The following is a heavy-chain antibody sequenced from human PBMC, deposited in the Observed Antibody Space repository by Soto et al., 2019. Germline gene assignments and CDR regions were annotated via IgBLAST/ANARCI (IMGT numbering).Heavy chain of an antibody. V-gene: IGHV5-51*01. CDR1: GQGFTNYY. CDR3: AKQDASRDFDY. Sequence: PGESLKISCKDSGQGFTNYYIAWVRQMPGKGLEWMGIINLFDSDTTYSPSFQGQVTMSADKSISTAYLQWSSLQASDTAIYYCAKQDASRDFDYWGQGTLVTVSS. CDR2: INLFDSDT. J-gene: IGHJ4*02.